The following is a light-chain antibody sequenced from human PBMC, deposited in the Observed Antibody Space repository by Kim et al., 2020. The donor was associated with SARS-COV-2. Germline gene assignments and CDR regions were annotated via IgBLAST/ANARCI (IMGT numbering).Light chain of an antibody. V-gene: IGKV3-15*01. CDR2: GAS. J-gene: IGKJ1*01. Sequence: EIVMTQSPATLSVSPGERATLSCRASQSVSSNLAWYQQKPGQAPRLLIYGASTRATGIPARFSGSGSGTEFTLTISSLQSEDFAVYYCQQYNKWPRTFRQGTKVDIK. CDR1: QSVSSN. CDR3: QQYNKWPRT.